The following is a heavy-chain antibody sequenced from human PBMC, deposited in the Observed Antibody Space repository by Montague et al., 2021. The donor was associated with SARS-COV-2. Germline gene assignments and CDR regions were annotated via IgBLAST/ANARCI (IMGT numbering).Heavy chain of an antibody. J-gene: IGHJ4*03. V-gene: IGHV4-61*02. CDR2: IYTSGST. CDR3: ARGRQHFNMVIVVMIGGEYCFDS. Sequence: TLSLTCTVSGGSISSGSYYWSWIRQPAGKGLEWIGRIYTSGSTNYNPSLQSRVTISPDTSKNQFSLKLSSVTAADTAVYSCARGRQHFNMVIVVMIGGEYCFDSWGQGTLVTVSS. CDR1: GGSISSGSYY. D-gene: IGHD3-16*01.